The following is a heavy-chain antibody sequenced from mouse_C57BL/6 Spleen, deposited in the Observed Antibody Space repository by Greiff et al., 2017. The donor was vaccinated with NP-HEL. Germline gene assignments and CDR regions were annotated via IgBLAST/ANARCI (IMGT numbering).Heavy chain of an antibody. CDR3: TRSGGNYGRGFDD. V-gene: IGHV1-15*01. CDR2: IDPETGGT. D-gene: IGHD2-1*01. CDR1: GYTFTDYE. J-gene: IGHJ2*01. Sequence: VQLQQSGAELVRPGASVTLSCKASGYTFTDYEMHWVKQTPVHGLEWIGAIDPETGGTAYNQKFKGKAILTADKSSSIAYMELRSLTSEDSAVYYCTRSGGNYGRGFDDWGQGTTLTVSS.